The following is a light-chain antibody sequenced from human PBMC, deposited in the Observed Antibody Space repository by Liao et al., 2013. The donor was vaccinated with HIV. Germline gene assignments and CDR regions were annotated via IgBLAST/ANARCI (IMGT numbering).Light chain of an antibody. J-gene: IGLJ3*02. Sequence: SYVVTQPPSVSVAPGKTARITCGGNNIGRKSVHWYQQKPGQAPEVVIYYDSDRPSGIPERFSGSNSGNTATLTISRVEAGDEADYHCQVWDSTTDHPEVFGGGTKLTVL. CDR2: YDS. V-gene: IGLV3-21*01. CDR1: NIGRKS. CDR3: QVWDSTTDHPEV.